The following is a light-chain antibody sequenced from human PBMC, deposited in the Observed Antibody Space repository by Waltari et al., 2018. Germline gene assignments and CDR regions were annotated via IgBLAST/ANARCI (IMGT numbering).Light chain of an antibody. CDR1: QNVGSN. Sequence: EVVMTQSPVTLSVSPGERATLSCMASQNVGSNLAWYHQKPGQAPRLLVYGASTRATGIPDRISGSGSGTEFTLTISSLQSEDFAVYYCQQYNNWPRTFGQGTKVEIK. V-gene: IGKV3-15*01. CDR3: QQYNNWPRT. CDR2: GAS. J-gene: IGKJ1*01.